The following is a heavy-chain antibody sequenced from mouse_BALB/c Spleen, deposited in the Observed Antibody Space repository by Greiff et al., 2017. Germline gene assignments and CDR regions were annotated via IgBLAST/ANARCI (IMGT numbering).Heavy chain of an antibody. J-gene: IGHJ4*01. CDR1: GYTFTEYT. CDR2: INPANGNT. CDR3: ARAYLYAMDY. Sequence: VQLQQSGPELVKPGASVKISCKTSGYTFTEYTMHWVKQSHGKSLEWIGGINPANGNTKYDPKFQGKATITADTSSNTAYLQLSSLTSEDTAVYYCARAYLYAMDYWGQGTSVTVSS. D-gene: IGHD5-5*01. V-gene: IGHV1-18*01.